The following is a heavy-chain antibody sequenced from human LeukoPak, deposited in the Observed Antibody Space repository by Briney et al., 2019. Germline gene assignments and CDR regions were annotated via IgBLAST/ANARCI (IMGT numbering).Heavy chain of an antibody. V-gene: IGHV3-11*01. CDR1: GFIFTDYF. CDR2: ISSDGTTI. J-gene: IGHJ5*02. Sequence: GGSLRLSCAASGFIFTDYFINWIRQAPGKGPEWVSYISSDGTTIEYAESVKGRFTISRDNAKNSVHLQMNSLRAEDTAVYCCARSYSGSRRGNFDQWGQGTLITVSS. D-gene: IGHD1-26*01. CDR3: ARSYSGSRRGNFDQ.